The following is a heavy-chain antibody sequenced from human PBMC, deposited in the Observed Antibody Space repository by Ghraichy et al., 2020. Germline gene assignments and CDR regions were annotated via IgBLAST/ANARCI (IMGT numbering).Heavy chain of an antibody. CDR2: INPSGGST. V-gene: IGHV1-46*01. Sequence: ASVKVSCKASGYTFTSYYMHWVRQAPGQGLEWMGIINPSGGSTSYAQKFQGRVTMTRDTSTSTVYMELSSLRSEDTAVYYCARTDRAMVGANWYFDLWGRGTLVTVSS. CDR1: GYTFTSYY. D-gene: IGHD5-18*01. CDR3: ARTDRAMVGANWYFDL. J-gene: IGHJ2*01.